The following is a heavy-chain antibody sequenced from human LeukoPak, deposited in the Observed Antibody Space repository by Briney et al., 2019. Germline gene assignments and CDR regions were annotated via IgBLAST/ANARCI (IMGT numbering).Heavy chain of an antibody. CDR1: GGSFSGYY. D-gene: IGHD5-24*01. V-gene: IGHV4-59*01. J-gene: IGHJ5*02. Sequence: SETLSLTCAVYGGSFSGYYWSWIRQPPGKGLEWIGYIYYSGSTNYNPSLKSRVTISVDTSKNQLSLKLSSVTAADTAVYFCARGRDGYNPWGQGTLVTVSS. CDR2: IYYSGST. CDR3: ARGRDGYNP.